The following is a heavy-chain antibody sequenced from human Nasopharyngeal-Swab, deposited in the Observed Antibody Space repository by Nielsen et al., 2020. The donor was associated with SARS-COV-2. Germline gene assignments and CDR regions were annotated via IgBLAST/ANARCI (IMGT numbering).Heavy chain of an antibody. CDR1: EYTFTSYA. D-gene: IGHD3-22*01. V-gene: IGHV1-3*01. CDR2: INAGNGNI. CDR3: ANSVDYYDSSGSYGGYNWFDP. J-gene: IGHJ5*02. Sequence: ASVKVSCKASEYTFTSYAMHWVRQAPGQRLEGMGWINAGNGNIKYSQKFQGRVTITRDTSASTAYMELSSLRSEDTAVYYCANSVDYYDSSGSYGGYNWFDPWGQGTLVTVSS.